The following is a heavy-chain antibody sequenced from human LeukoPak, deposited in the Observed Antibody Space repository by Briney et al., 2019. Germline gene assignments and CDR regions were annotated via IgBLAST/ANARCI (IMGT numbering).Heavy chain of an antibody. J-gene: IGHJ4*02. Sequence: SQTLSLTCAVSGGSISSGGYSWSWIRQPPGKGLEWIGYIYHSGSTYYNPSLKSRVTISVDRSKNQFSLKLSSVTAADTAVYYRARGEAVGSGSYYFDYWGQGTLVTVSS. CDR1: GGSISSGGYS. CDR2: IYHSGST. V-gene: IGHV4-30-2*01. CDR3: ARGEAVGSGSYYFDY. D-gene: IGHD3-10*01.